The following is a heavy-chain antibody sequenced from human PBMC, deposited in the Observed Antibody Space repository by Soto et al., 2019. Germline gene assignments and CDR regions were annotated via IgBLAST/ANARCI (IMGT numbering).Heavy chain of an antibody. CDR1: GYSFTSYW. CDR3: ARRAYCSSTSCDNWFDP. J-gene: IGHJ5*02. CDR2: IYPGDSDT. V-gene: IGHV5-51*01. Sequence: GESLKISCKGSGYSFTSYWIGWVRQMPGKGLEWMGIIYPGDSDTRYSPSFQGQVTISADKSISTAYLQWSSLKASDTAMYYCARRAYCSSTSCDNWFDPWGQGTLVTVSS. D-gene: IGHD2-2*01.